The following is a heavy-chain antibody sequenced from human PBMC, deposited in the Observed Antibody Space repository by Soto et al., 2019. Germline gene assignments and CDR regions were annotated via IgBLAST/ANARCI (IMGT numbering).Heavy chain of an antibody. CDR2: IYPGDSDT. D-gene: IGHD2-8*01. J-gene: IGHJ5*02. Sequence: PGASLKFSCKASGYSFATYWIGWVRQMPGKGLEWMGIIYPGDSDTMYSPSFQGQVIISADLSSTTTYLQWSSLKASDTAIYYCARQPGVDPANGCFGPWGQGTRVTVSS. CDR1: GYSFATYW. CDR3: ARQPGVDPANGCFGP. V-gene: IGHV5-51*01.